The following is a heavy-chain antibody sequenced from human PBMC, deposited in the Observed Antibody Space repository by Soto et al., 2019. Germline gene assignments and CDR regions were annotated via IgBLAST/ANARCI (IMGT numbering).Heavy chain of an antibody. D-gene: IGHD3-3*01. J-gene: IGHJ6*02. Sequence: GASVKVSCKASGYTSTSYGISWVRQAPGQGLEWMGWISAYNGNTNYAQKLQGRVTMTTDTSTSTAYTELRSLRSDDTAVYYCARDVFFYPAGSRSAAYYGMDVWGQGTTVTVSS. V-gene: IGHV1-18*01. CDR3: ARDVFFYPAGSRSAAYYGMDV. CDR2: ISAYNGNT. CDR1: GYTSTSYG.